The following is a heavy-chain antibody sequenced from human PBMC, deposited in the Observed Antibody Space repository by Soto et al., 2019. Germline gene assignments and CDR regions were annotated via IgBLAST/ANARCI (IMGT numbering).Heavy chain of an antibody. J-gene: IGHJ3*02. CDR3: GRGYSSGWYAFDI. V-gene: IGHV3-48*02. Sequence: GGSLRLSCAASGFTFSSYSMNWVRQAPGKGLEWVSYISSSSSTIYYADSVKGRFTISRDNAKNSLYLQMNSLRDEDTAVYYWGRGYSSGWYAFDIRGQGTMVTV. CDR1: GFTFSSYS. D-gene: IGHD6-19*01. CDR2: ISSSSSTI.